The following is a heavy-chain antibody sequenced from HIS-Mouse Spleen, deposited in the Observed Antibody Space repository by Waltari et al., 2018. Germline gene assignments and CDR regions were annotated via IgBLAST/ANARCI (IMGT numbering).Heavy chain of an antibody. D-gene: IGHD3-9*01. J-gene: IGHJ5*02. V-gene: IGHV4-34*01. CDR3: ARALLRYFDWFDP. Sequence: QVQLQQWGAGLLKPSETLSLTCAVYGGSFSGYYWSWIRQPPGKGLEWIGEINHSGSTNYNPSLKSRVHRSVDTSKNQFSLKLSSVTAADTAVYYCARALLRYFDWFDPWGQGTLVTVSS. CDR2: INHSGST. CDR1: GGSFSGYY.